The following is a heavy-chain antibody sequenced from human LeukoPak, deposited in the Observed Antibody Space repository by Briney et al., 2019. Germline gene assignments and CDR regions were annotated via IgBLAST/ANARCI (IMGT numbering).Heavy chain of an antibody. D-gene: IGHD2-2*01. CDR1: GYTFTSYA. V-gene: IGHV1-8*02. Sequence: GASVKVSCKASGYTFTSYAMHWVRQAPGQRLEWMGWMNPNSGNTGYALKFWGRVTMTGDTSISIAYMELSSLISEDTAVYYCARAIRNQLLSDHWGPGTLVTVSS. CDR3: ARAIRNQLLSDH. J-gene: IGHJ4*02. CDR2: MNPNSGNT.